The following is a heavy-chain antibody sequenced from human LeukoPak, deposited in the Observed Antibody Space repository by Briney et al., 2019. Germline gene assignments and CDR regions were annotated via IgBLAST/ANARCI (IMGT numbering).Heavy chain of an antibody. CDR3: ARGGYSYGSQYYFDY. CDR1: GFTVSRNY. V-gene: IGHV3-53*01. Sequence: GESLKISCAASGFTVSRNYMSWVRQAPGRGLEWVSVIYSGGTTYYADSVKGRFTISRDISKNTLYLQMNSLTAEDTAVYFCARGGYSYGSQYYFDYWGQGTLVTVFS. CDR2: IYSGGTT. D-gene: IGHD3-16*02. J-gene: IGHJ4*02.